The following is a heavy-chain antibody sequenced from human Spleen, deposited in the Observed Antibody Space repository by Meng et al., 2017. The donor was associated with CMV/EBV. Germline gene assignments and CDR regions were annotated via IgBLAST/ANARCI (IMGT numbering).Heavy chain of an antibody. Sequence: ESLKISCTVSGYSISSGYYWGWIRQPPGKGLEWIGSIYHSGSTYYNPSLKSRVTISVDTSKNQFSLKLSSVTAADTAVYYCARDKEGLQDAFDIWGQGTMVTVSS. CDR1: GYSISSGYY. CDR2: IYHSGST. D-gene: IGHD4-11*01. CDR3: ARDKEGLQDAFDI. V-gene: IGHV4-38-2*02. J-gene: IGHJ3*02.